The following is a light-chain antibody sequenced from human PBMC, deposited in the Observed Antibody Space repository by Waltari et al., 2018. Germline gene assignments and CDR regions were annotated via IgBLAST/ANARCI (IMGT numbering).Light chain of an antibody. CDR1: QSVSSN. CDR2: GAS. CDR3: QQYYNWPPWT. J-gene: IGKJ1*01. V-gene: IGKV3-15*01. Sequence: CRASQSVSSNLAWYQQKPGQAPRLLIYGASKRATGIPARFSGSGSGTEFTLTISSLQSEDFAVYYCQQYYNWPPWTFGQGTKVEIK.